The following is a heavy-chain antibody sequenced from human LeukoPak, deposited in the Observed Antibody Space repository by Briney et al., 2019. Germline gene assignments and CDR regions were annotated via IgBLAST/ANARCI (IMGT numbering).Heavy chain of an antibody. CDR3: AKGRGLVSPDDH. CDR1: GFTFSSHT. V-gene: IGHV3-23*01. J-gene: IGHJ4*02. D-gene: IGHD3/OR15-3a*01. Sequence: GGSLRLSCAASGFTFSSHTMTWVPQAPGKGLKWVSAISNSGGSTYYADSVKGRFTISRDNSKNTLYLQMNSLKAEDTAVYYCAKGRGLVSPDDHWGQGTLVTVSS. CDR2: ISNSGGST.